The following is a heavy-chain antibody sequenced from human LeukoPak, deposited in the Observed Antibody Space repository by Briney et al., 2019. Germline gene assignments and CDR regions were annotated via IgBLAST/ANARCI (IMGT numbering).Heavy chain of an antibody. V-gene: IGHV3-66*01. CDR3: ARDAGYSSSWFDY. J-gene: IGHJ4*02. Sequence: GSLRLSCAASGFTVSSNYMSWVRQAPGKGLEWVSVIYSGGSTYYADSVKGRFTISRDNSKNTLYLQMNSLRAEDTAVYYCARDAGYSSSWFDYWGQGTLVTVSS. CDR1: GFTVSSNY. CDR2: IYSGGST. D-gene: IGHD6-13*01.